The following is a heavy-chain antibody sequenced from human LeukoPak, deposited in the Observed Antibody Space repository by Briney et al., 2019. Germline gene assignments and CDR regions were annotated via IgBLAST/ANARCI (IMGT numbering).Heavy chain of an antibody. Sequence: GGSLRLSCAASGFTFSNHYMDWVRQAPGKGLEWVASIKQDGSEKYYVDSVKGRFTISRDNAKNSLYLQMNSLRAEDTAVYYCAREFCSSTNCYFDYWGQGTLVTVSS. D-gene: IGHD2-2*01. J-gene: IGHJ4*02. CDR2: IKQDGSEK. CDR1: GFTFSNHY. CDR3: AREFCSSTNCYFDY. V-gene: IGHV3-7*01.